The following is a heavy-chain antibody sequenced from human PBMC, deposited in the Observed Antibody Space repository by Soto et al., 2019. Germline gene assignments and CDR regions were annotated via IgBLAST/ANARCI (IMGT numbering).Heavy chain of an antibody. CDR2: ISYDGSNK. J-gene: IGHJ6*02. D-gene: IGHD3-3*01. V-gene: IGHV3-30*18. CDR1: GFTFSSYG. CDR3: AKDHPPYYDFWSGYYHRKYYYGMDV. Sequence: QVQLVESGGGVVQPGRSLRLSCAASGFTFSSYGMHWVRQAPGKGLEWVAVISYDGSNKYYADSVKGRFTISRDNSKNTLYLQMNSLRAEDTAVYYCAKDHPPYYDFWSGYYHRKYYYGMDVWGQGTTVTVSS.